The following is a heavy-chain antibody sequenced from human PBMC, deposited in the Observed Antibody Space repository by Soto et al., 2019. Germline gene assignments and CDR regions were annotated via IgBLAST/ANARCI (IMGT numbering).Heavy chain of an antibody. Sequence: QVQLQESGPGLVKPSQTLSLTCTVSGGSISSGAYYWSWIRQHPGKGREWIGYIYYSWSTFYTPSLKSRVTISVDTSKNQFSLKLSSVTAADTAVYYCAVYDSSGSRGFQHWGQGTLVTVSS. CDR1: GGSISSGAYY. V-gene: IGHV4-31*03. D-gene: IGHD3-22*01. CDR2: IYYSWST. CDR3: AVYDSSGSRGFQH. J-gene: IGHJ1*01.